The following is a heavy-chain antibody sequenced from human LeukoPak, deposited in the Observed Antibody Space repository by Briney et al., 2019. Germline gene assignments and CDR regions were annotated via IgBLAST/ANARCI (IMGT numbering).Heavy chain of an antibody. J-gene: IGHJ3*02. V-gene: IGHV4-4*09. CDR3: ARTYYYDSSGYYGGAFDI. D-gene: IGHD3-22*01. Sequence: SETLSLTCTVSGGSISSYYWSWIRQPPGKGLEWIGYIYTSASTNYNPSLKSRVTISVDTSKNQFSLKLSSVTAADTAVYYCARTYYYDSSGYYGGAFDIWGQGTMVTVSS. CDR2: IYTSAST. CDR1: GGSISSYY.